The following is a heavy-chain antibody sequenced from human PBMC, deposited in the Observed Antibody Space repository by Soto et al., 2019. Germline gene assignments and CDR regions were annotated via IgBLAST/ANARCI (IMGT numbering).Heavy chain of an antibody. CDR2: ISYDGSNK. D-gene: IGHD2-21*01. CDR3: AKSFVVVILFYYFDY. V-gene: IGHV3-30-3*02. CDR1: GFTFSSYA. J-gene: IGHJ4*02. Sequence: QVQLVESGGGVVQPGRSLRLSCAASGFTFSSYAMHWVRQAPGKGLEWVAVISYDGSNKYYADSVKGRFTISRDNSKNTLYLQMHSLRAEDTAVYYCAKSFVVVILFYYFDYWGQGTLVTVSS.